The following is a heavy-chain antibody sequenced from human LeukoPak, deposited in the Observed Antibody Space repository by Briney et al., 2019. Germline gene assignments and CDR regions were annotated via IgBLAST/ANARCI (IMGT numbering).Heavy chain of an antibody. J-gene: IGHJ4*02. CDR1: GYTLTGLS. D-gene: IGHD6-13*01. V-gene: IGHV1-24*01. CDR3: ATLQAAGTGIDY. CDR2: FDPEDSET. Sequence: ASVKVSCKVSGYTLTGLSMHWVRQAPGKGLEWMGGFDPEDSETIYAQKFQGRVTMTEDTSTDTAYMELSSLRSEDTAVYYCATLQAAGTGIDYWGQGTLVTVSS.